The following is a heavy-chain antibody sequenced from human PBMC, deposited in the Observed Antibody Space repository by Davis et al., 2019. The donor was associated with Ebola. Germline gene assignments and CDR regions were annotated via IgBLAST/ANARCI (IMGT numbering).Heavy chain of an antibody. J-gene: IGHJ3*02. D-gene: IGHD4-11*01. CDR3: ARDDYSNYGGAFDI. CDR2: IRYYGSNK. CDR1: GFTFSSYG. Sequence: GESLKISCAASGFTFSSYGMHWVRQAPGKGLEWVAVIRYYGSNKYYADSVKGRFTISRDNSKNTLYLQMNSLRAEDTAVYYCARDDYSNYGGAFDIWGQGTMVTVSS. V-gene: IGHV3-30*02.